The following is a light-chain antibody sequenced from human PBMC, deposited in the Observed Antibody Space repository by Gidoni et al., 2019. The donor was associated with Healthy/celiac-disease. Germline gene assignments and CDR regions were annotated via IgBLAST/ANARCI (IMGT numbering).Light chain of an antibody. CDR2: DAS. CDR3: QQYNSPAT. Sequence: DIQMTQSPSTLSASVGDRVTITCRASQSISSLLAWYQQKPGKAPKLLIYDASSLESGVPSRFSGSGSGTEFTLTISSLQPDDFATYYCQQYNSPATFGQGTKLEIK. CDR1: QSISSL. V-gene: IGKV1-5*01. J-gene: IGKJ2*01.